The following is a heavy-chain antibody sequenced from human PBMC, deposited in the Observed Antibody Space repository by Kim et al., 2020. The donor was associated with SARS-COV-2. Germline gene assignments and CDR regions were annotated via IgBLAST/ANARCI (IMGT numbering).Heavy chain of an antibody. J-gene: IGHJ3*02. V-gene: IGHV1-3*01. CDR3: AGDYDILTGRYHGAFDI. D-gene: IGHD3-9*01. Sequence: FQGRVTITRDTSASTAYMELSSLRSEDTAVYYCAGDYDILTGRYHGAFDIWGQGTMVTVSS.